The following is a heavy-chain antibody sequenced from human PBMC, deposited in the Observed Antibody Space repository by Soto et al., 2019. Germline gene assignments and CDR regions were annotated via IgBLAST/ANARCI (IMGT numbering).Heavy chain of an antibody. Sequence: SVKVSCKASGGTFSSYTISWVRQAPGQGLEWMGRIIPILGIANYAQKFQGRVTITADKSTSTAYMELSSLRSEDTAVYYCARDYGSGSYAYFDYWGQGTLVTVSS. J-gene: IGHJ4*02. V-gene: IGHV1-69*02. CDR2: IIPILGIA. D-gene: IGHD3-10*01. CDR3: ARDYGSGSYAYFDY. CDR1: GGTFSSYT.